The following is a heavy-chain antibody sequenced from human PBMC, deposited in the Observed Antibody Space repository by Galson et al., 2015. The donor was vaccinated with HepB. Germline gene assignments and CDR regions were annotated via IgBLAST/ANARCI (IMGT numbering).Heavy chain of an antibody. V-gene: IGHV6-1*01. J-gene: IGHJ6*02. CDR2: TYYRSKWYN. CDR1: GDSVSSNSAA. CDR3: ARMMMRAAGTPRPSYYYYGMDV. D-gene: IGHD6-13*01. Sequence: CAISGDSVSSNSAAWNWIRQSPSRGLEWLGRTYYRSKWYNDYAVSVKSRVTINPDTSKNQFSLQLNSVTPEDTAVYYCARMMMRAAGTPRPSYYYYGMDVWGQGTTVTVSS.